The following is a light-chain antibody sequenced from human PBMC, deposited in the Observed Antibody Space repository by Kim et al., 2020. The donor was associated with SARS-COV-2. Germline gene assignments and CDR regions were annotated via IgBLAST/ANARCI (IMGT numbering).Light chain of an antibody. J-gene: IGKJ2*01. Sequence: ASVGDRVTITCRTSPSVDGYLNWYQHKPGKAPKLRIYAASNLRSGVPSRFSGSGSGTSYTLTINSLQPEDSATYYCQQSYKTPPFTFGPGTKLEI. CDR3: QQSYKTPPFT. V-gene: IGKV1-39*01. CDR2: AAS. CDR1: PSVDGY.